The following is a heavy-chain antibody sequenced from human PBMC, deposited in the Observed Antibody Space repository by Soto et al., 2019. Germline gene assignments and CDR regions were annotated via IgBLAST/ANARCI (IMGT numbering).Heavy chain of an antibody. V-gene: IGHV4-34*01. Sequence: WSWIRQPPGKGLEWIGEINHSGSTNYNPSLKSRVTISVDTSKNQFSLKLSSVTAADTAVYYCARGPMAYYDFWSGPGSFDYWGQGTLVTVSS. CDR3: ARGPMAYYDFWSGPGSFDY. CDR2: INHSGST. D-gene: IGHD3-3*01. J-gene: IGHJ4*02.